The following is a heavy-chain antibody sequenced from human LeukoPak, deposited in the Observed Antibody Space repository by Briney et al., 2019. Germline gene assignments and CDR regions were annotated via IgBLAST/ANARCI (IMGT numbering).Heavy chain of an antibody. CDR2: IYPGDSDT. CDR1: GYSFTSYW. D-gene: IGHD2-2*01. Sequence: GESLKISCKGSGYSFTSYWIGWVRQMPGKGLEWMGIIYPGDSDTRYSPSFQGQVTISADKSISTAYLQWGSLKASDTAMYYCARNRYCSSTSCPPHDAFDIWGQGTMVTVSS. CDR3: ARNRYCSSTSCPPHDAFDI. V-gene: IGHV5-51*01. J-gene: IGHJ3*02.